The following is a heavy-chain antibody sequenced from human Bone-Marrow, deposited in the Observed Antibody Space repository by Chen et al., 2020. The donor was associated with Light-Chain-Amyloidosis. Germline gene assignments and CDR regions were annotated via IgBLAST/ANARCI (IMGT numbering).Heavy chain of an antibody. Sequence: EVQLVECGGGLVQTGGSLRLSCAASGFTFSSYEMNWGGQAPGKGLEWVSYISSSGSTIYYADSVKGRFTISRDNAKNSLYLQMNSLRAEDTAVYYCARAKTGYSSGWLMGVVPDYWGQGTLVTVSS. CDR2: ISSSGSTI. CDR3: ARAKTGYSSGWLMGVVPDY. J-gene: IGHJ4*02. V-gene: IGHV3-48*03. CDR1: GFTFSSYE. D-gene: IGHD6-19*01.